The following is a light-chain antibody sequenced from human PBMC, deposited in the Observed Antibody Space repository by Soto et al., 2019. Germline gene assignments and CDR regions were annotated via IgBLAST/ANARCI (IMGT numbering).Light chain of an antibody. CDR2: GAS. J-gene: IGKJ1*01. CDR3: QHYSTWPWT. V-gene: IGKV3-15*01. Sequence: SVSPVERARLSWRYSHGVTVSLAWYQQKPGQAPGLLISGASSRAAGIPARFSGSGSGTDFTLTISSLQSEDFAVYYCQHYSTWPWTFGQGTKVDIK. CDR1: HGVTVS.